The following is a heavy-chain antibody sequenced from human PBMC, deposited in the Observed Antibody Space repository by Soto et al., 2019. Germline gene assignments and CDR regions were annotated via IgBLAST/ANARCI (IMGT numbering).Heavy chain of an antibody. Sequence: SQALSLTSAISGDSVSSNSAAWNWIRQSPSRGLEWLGRTYYRSKWYNDYAVSVKSRITINPDTSKNQFSLQLNSVTPEDTAVYYCARDEDIVVVPAAFPDYYYYGMDVWGQGTTVTVSS. J-gene: IGHJ6*02. V-gene: IGHV6-1*01. CDR1: GDSVSSNSAA. CDR3: ARDEDIVVVPAAFPDYYYYGMDV. CDR2: TYYRSKWYN. D-gene: IGHD2-2*01.